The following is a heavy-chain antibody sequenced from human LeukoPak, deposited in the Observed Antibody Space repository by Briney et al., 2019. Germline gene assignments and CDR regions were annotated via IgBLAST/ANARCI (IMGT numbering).Heavy chain of an antibody. CDR3: ARAGPWQIDP. Sequence: SETLSLTCTVSGGSISSSSYYWSWIRQPPGKGLEWIGHVFYTGSSNYNPSLKSRVTISLDRSNKHFSLRLTSVTAADTAVYYCARAGPWQIDPWGQGALVTVSS. V-gene: IGHV4-61*03. D-gene: IGHD3-10*01. CDR2: VFYTGSS. J-gene: IGHJ5*02. CDR1: GGSISSSSYY.